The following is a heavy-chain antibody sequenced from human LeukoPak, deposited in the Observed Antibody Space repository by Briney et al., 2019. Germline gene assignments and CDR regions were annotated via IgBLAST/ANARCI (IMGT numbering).Heavy chain of an antibody. D-gene: IGHD1-26*01. CDR3: ARDGPVGATTAGFDP. CDR2: IYYSGST. J-gene: IGHJ5*02. Sequence: SETLSLTCTVSGGSISSGGYYWSWIRQHPGKGLEWIGYIYYSGSTYYNPSLKSRVTISVDTSKNQFSLKLSSVTAADTAVYYCARDGPVGATTAGFDPWGQGTLVTVSS. CDR1: GGSISSGGYY. V-gene: IGHV4-31*03.